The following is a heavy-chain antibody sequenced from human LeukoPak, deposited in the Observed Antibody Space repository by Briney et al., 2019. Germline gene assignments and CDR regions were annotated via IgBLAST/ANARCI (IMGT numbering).Heavy chain of an antibody. J-gene: IGHJ4*02. V-gene: IGHV3-21*01. CDR2: ISSSSDYI. CDR1: GFTFSSYT. Sequence: GGSLRLSCAASGFTFSSYTMNWVRQAPGKGLEWVSSISSSSDYIFYADSVKGRFTISRDNAKKSLFLQMNSLRTEDTVVYSCARVDFGYGANYWGQGTLVTVSS. CDR3: ARVDFGYGANY. D-gene: IGHD5-12*01.